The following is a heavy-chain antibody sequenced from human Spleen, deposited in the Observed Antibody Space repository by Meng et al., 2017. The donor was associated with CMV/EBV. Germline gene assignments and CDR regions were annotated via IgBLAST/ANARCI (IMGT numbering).Heavy chain of an antibody. CDR1: GYNFTDYY. CDR2: INPNSGGT. CDR3: ARSKSTTYYDFWSGPYYYYGMDV. J-gene: IGHJ6*02. Sequence: ASVKVSCKTSGYNFTDYYMHWVRQAPGQGLEWMGWINPNSGGTNYAQKFQGRVTMTRDTSISTAYMELSRLRSDDTAVYYCARSKSTTYYDFWSGPYYYYGMDVWGQGTTVTVSS. V-gene: IGHV1-2*02. D-gene: IGHD3-3*01.